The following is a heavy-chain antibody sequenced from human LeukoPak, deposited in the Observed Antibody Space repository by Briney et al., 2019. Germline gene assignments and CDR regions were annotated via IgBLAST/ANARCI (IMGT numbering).Heavy chain of an antibody. CDR3: ARSLYYYGSDSFDI. D-gene: IGHD3-10*01. J-gene: IGHJ3*02. CDR2: IYYSGST. Sequence: SETLSLTCTVSGGSISSYYWNWIRQPPGKGLEWIGYIYYSGSTNYNPSLKSRVTISVDTSKNQFSLKLSAVTAADTAVYYCARSLYYYGSDSFDIWGQGTMVTVSS. V-gene: IGHV4-59*01. CDR1: GGSISSYY.